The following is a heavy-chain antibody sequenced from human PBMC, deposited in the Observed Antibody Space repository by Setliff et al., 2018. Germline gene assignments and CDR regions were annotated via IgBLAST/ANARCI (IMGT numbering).Heavy chain of an antibody. D-gene: IGHD2-15*01. CDR1: GYTFTSYA. V-gene: IGHV7-4-1*02. Sequence: ASVKVSCKASGYTFTSYAMNWVRQAPGQGLEWMGWINTNTGNPTYAQGFTGRFVFSLDTSVSTAYLQISSLKAEDTAVYYCARDNRGYAWDYYYMDVWGKGTTVTV. CDR3: ARDNRGYAWDYYYMDV. CDR2: INTNTGNP. J-gene: IGHJ6*03.